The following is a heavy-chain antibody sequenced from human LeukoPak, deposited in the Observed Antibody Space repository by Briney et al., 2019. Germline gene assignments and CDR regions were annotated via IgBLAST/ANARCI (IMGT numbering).Heavy chain of an antibody. CDR3: ARVPLPYYDFWSGYYGGGYWYYYYMDV. CDR1: GYTFTSYG. CDR2: ISAYNGNT. J-gene: IGHJ6*03. V-gene: IGHV1-18*01. D-gene: IGHD3-3*01. Sequence: ASVKVSCKASGYTFTSYGISWVRQAPGQGLEWMGWISAYNGNTNYAQKLQGRVTMTTDTSTSTAYMELRSLRSDDTAVYYCARVPLPYYDFWSGYYGGGYWYYYYMDVWGKGTTVTVSS.